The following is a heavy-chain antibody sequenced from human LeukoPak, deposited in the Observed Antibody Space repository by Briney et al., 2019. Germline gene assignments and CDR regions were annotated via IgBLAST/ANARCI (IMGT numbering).Heavy chain of an antibody. CDR3: ARDPTRYGSGSYYLGD. Sequence: GGSLRLSCAASGFTFSNYAMYWVRQAPGKGLEWVAVISYDENNKYYTDSVKGRFTISRDNSKNTLYLQMNSLRAEDTAVYYCARDPTRYGSGSYYLGDWGQGTLVTVSS. D-gene: IGHD3-10*01. CDR2: ISYDENNK. J-gene: IGHJ4*02. V-gene: IGHV3-30-3*01. CDR1: GFTFSNYA.